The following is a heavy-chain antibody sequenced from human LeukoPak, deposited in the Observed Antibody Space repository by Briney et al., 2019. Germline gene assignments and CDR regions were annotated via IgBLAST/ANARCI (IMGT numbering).Heavy chain of an antibody. CDR2: IRSKANNYAT. Sequence: GGSLKLSCAASGFTFSGSAMHWARQASGKGLEWVGRIRSKANNYATTYAASVKGRFTISRDDSENTAFLQMSSLKTEDAAVYYCSTQYCSGDSCYFYWGQGTLVTVSS. V-gene: IGHV3-73*01. J-gene: IGHJ4*02. D-gene: IGHD2-15*01. CDR1: GFTFSGSA. CDR3: STQYCSGDSCYFY.